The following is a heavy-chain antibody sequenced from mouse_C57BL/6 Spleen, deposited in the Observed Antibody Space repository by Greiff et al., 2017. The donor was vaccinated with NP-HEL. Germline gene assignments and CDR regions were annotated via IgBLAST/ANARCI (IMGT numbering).Heavy chain of an antibody. Sequence: QVQLQQSGPELVKPGASVKISCKASGYAFSSSWMNWVKQRPGKGLEWIGRIYPGDGDTNYNGKFKGKATLTADKSSSTAYMQLSSRTVEDSAVYFCATYDSNSFAYWGKGTLVTVSA. D-gene: IGHD2-5*01. J-gene: IGHJ3*01. CDR3: ATYDSNSFAY. V-gene: IGHV1-82*01. CDR1: GYAFSSSW. CDR2: IYPGDGDT.